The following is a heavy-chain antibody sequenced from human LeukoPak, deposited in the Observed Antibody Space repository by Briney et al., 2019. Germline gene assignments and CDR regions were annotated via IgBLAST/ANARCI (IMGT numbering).Heavy chain of an antibody. V-gene: IGHV3-23*01. CDR2: ISGSDGTT. Sequence: GGSLRLSCAASGFTFSSYAMSWVRQAPGKGLEWVSGISGSDGTTYYADSVQGRFTLSRDNSKNTLSLQMSSLRAEDTAVYYCTKGRGSSWYLHFDYRGQGTLVTVSS. CDR3: TKGRGSSWYLHFDY. J-gene: IGHJ4*02. D-gene: IGHD6-13*01. CDR1: GFTFSSYA.